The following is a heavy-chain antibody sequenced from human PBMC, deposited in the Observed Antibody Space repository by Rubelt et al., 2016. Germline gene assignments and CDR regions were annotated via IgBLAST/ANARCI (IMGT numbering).Heavy chain of an antibody. D-gene: IGHD3-16*02. CDR2: ISAYNGNT. J-gene: IGHJ5*02. CDR3: ARVMITFGGVIEVGWFDP. CDR1: GYTFTSYG. V-gene: IGHV1-18*01. Sequence: QVQLVQSGAEVKKPGASVKVSCKASGYTFTSYGISWVRQAPGQGLEWMGWISAYNGNTNYAQKLQGRVTMTTDTSTGTAYMERRSLRSDDTAVYYCARVMITFGGVIEVGWFDPWGQGTLVTVSS.